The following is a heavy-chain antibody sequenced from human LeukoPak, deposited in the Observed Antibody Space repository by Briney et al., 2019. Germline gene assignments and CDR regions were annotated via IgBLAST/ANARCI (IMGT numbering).Heavy chain of an antibody. J-gene: IGHJ4*02. Sequence: SETLSLTCTVSGGSISSYYWSWIRQPPGKGLEWIGYIYYSGSTNYNPSLKSRVTISVDTSKNQFSLKLSSVTAANTAVYYCARVGYSSSGNYYNDRGAFDYWGQGTLVTVSS. D-gene: IGHD3-10*01. CDR2: IYYSGST. V-gene: IGHV4-59*01. CDR1: GGSISSYY. CDR3: ARVGYSSSGNYYNDRGAFDY.